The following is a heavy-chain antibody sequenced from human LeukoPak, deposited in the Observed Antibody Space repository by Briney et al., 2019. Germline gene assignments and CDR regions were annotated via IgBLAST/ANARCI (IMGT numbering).Heavy chain of an antibody. CDR3: AKDALYYDFWSGYQSLYYGMDV. D-gene: IGHD3-3*01. J-gene: IGHJ6*02. CDR1: GFTFSSYG. Sequence: QTGGSLRLSCAASGFTFSSYGMHWVRQAPGKGLEWVAVISHDDSNKYYADSVKGRFSISRDNSKNTLYLQMNSLRTEDTAVYYCAKDALYYDFWSGYQSLYYGMDVWGQGTTVTVSS. V-gene: IGHV3-30*18. CDR2: ISHDDSNK.